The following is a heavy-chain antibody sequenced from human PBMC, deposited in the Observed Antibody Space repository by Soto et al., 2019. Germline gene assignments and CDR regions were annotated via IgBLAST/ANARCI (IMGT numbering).Heavy chain of an antibody. J-gene: IGHJ6*02. CDR1: GSTFSSYW. D-gene: IGHD2-8*01. V-gene: IGHV3-7*04. CDR2: IKQDGSEK. CDR3: ARGPMVYAVLLGPLRYYGMDV. Sequence: PGGSLRLSCAASGSTFSSYWMSWVRRAPGKGLEWVANIKQDGSEKYYVDSVKGRFTISRDNAKNSLYLQMNSLRAEDTAVYYCARGPMVYAVLLGPLRYYGMDVWGQGTTVTVSS.